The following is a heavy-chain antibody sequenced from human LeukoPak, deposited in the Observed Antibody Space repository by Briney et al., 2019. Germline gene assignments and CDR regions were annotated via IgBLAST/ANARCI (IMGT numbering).Heavy chain of an antibody. J-gene: IGHJ3*02. D-gene: IGHD2-8*01. CDR1: GFTFDDYA. V-gene: IGHV3-9*01. CDR3: AKGVWRMIHAFDI. Sequence: GGSLRLSCAASGFTFDDYAMHWVRQAPGKGLEWVSGISWNSGSIGYADSVKGRFTISRDNAKNSLYLQMNSLRAEDTALYYCAKGVWRMIHAFDIWGQGTMVTVSS. CDR2: ISWNSGSI.